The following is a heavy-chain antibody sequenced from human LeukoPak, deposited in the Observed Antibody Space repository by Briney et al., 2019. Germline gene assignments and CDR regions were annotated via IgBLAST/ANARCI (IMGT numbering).Heavy chain of an antibody. CDR1: GFTFSTYR. CDR2: TSSDSAYI. V-gene: IGHV3-21*01. CDR3: ARNSGSYLSA. D-gene: IGHD1-26*01. J-gene: IGHJ5*02. Sequence: PGGSLRLSCAASGFTFSTYRMNWVRQAPGKGLEWVSSTSSDSAYIFYAESVKGRFTTSRDNAKNSLYLQMNSLRAEDTAVYYCARNSGSYLSAWGQGTLVTVSS.